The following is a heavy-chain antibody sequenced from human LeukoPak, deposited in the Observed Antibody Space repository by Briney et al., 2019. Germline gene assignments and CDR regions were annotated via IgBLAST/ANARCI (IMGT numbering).Heavy chain of an antibody. D-gene: IGHD6-19*01. CDR3: VKDRPLAVAGLDY. Sequence: GGSLRLSCAASGFTFSSYGMHWVRQAPGKGLEWVAVISYDGSNKYYADSVKGRFTISRDNSKNTLYLQMNSLRAEDTAVYYCVKDRPLAVAGLDYWGQGTLVTVSS. V-gene: IGHV3-30*18. CDR2: ISYDGSNK. CDR1: GFTFSSYG. J-gene: IGHJ4*02.